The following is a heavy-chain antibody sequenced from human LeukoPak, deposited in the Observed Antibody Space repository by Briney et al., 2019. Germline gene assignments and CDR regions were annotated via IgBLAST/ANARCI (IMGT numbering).Heavy chain of an antibody. J-gene: IGHJ4*02. CDR3: AKTFSLEPEDY. Sequence: GGSLRLSCAASGFTFSSYAMGWVRQAQGKGLEWVSAISGSGGSTYYADSVKGRFTISRDNSKNTLYLQMNSLRAEDTAVYYCAKTFSLEPEDYWGQGTLVTVSS. V-gene: IGHV3-23*01. CDR2: ISGSGGST. D-gene: IGHD1-1*01. CDR1: GFTFSSYA.